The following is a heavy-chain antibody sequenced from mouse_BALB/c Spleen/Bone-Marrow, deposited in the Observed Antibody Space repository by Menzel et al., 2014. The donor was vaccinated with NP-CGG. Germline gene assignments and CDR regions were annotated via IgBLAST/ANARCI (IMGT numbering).Heavy chain of an antibody. Sequence: VQLQQSGPGLVKPSQSLSLTCTVTGYSITSDYAWNWIRQFPGNKLEWMGYISYSGNTNYNPSLKSRISITRDTSKNQFFLQLSSVTTEDTATYYCARGGYDDAMDYWGQGTSVTVSS. J-gene: IGHJ4*01. CDR3: ARGGYDDAMDY. CDR1: GYSITSDYA. D-gene: IGHD2-2*01. CDR2: ISYSGNT. V-gene: IGHV3-2*02.